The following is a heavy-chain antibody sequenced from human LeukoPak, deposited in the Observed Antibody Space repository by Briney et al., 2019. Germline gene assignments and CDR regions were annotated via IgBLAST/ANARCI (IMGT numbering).Heavy chain of an antibody. D-gene: IGHD3-10*01. CDR3: ARRALLWFGGGFDP. CDR2: IYYSGST. Sequence: SETLSLTCTVSGGSISSSSYYWGWIRQPPGKGLEWIGSIYYSGSTYYNPSLKSRVTISVDTSKNQFSLKLSSVTTADTAVYYCARRALLWFGGGFDPWGQGTLVTVSS. J-gene: IGHJ5*02. CDR1: GGSISSSSYY. V-gene: IGHV4-39*01.